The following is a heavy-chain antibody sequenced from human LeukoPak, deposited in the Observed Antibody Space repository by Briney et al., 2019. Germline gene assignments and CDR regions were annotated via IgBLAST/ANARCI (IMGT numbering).Heavy chain of an antibody. D-gene: IGHD3-22*01. CDR2: INPNSGGT. CDR3: ARDSGYYYDSSGPPDI. J-gene: IGHJ3*02. CDR1: GYTFTGYY. V-gene: IGHV1-2*02. Sequence: ASVKVSCKASGYTFTGYYMHWVRQAPGQGLEWMGWINPNSGGTNYAQKFQGRVTMTRDTSISTAYMELSRLRSDDTAVYYCARDSGYYYDSSGPPDIWGQGTMVTVSS.